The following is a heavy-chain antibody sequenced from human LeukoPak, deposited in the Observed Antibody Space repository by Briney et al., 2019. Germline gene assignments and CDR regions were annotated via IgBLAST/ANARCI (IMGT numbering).Heavy chain of an antibody. V-gene: IGHV4-4*02. Sequence: SETLSLTCAVSGGSISSSNWWSWVRQPPGKGLEWIGEIYHSGSTNYNPSLKSRVTISVDKSKNQFSLKLSSVTAADTAVYYCARVRINYGSGSYYSFNWFDPWGQGTLVTVSS. CDR2: IYHSGST. CDR1: GGSISSSNW. D-gene: IGHD3-10*01. J-gene: IGHJ5*02. CDR3: ARVRINYGSGSYYSFNWFDP.